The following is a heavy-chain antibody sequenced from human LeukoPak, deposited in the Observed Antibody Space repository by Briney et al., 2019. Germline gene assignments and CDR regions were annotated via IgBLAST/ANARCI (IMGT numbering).Heavy chain of an antibody. Sequence: ASVKVSCKVSGYTLTELSMHWVRQAPGKGLEWMGGFDPEDGETIYAQKFQGRVTMTEDTSTDTAYMELSSLRSEDTAVYYCARDLGSPQYYYDSSGLDYWGQGTLVTASS. J-gene: IGHJ4*02. CDR2: FDPEDGET. D-gene: IGHD3-22*01. CDR3: ARDLGSPQYYYDSSGLDY. CDR1: GYTLTELS. V-gene: IGHV1-24*01.